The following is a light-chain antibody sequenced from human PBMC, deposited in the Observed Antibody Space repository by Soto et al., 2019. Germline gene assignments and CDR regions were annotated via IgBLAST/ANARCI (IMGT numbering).Light chain of an antibody. CDR3: MQATQPYT. V-gene: IGKV2-24*01. CDR1: QSLVNSEGNTY. Sequence: DFVMTQTPLSSPVTLGQPAPISCRSSQSLVNSEGNTYLSWLHQRPGQPPRLIIFMISNRFSGVPDRFSGSGAGTDFTLKISRVEAEDVGFDYCMQATQPYTFGQGTKLEIK. CDR2: MIS. J-gene: IGKJ2*01.